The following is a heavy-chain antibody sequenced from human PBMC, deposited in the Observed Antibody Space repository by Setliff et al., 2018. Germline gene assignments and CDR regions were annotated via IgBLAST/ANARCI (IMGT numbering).Heavy chain of an antibody. CDR3: ARRTEYYNFWSGYYDY. Sequence: ETLSLTCAVYGGSFSGYYWSWIRQPPGKGLEWIGEINHSGSTNYNPSLKSRVTISVDTSKNQFSLKLSSVTAADTAVYYCARRTEYYNFWSGYYDYWGQGTLVTVSS. J-gene: IGHJ4*02. CDR2: INHSGST. CDR1: GGSFSGYY. V-gene: IGHV4-34*01. D-gene: IGHD3-3*01.